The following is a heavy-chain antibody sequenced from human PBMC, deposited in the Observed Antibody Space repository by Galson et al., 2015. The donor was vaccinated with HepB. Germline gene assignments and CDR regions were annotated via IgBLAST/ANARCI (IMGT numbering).Heavy chain of an antibody. D-gene: IGHD6-19*01. CDR3: TRTYGYNNGWSAGGDY. Sequence: SLRLSCAASGFTFSSFSMNWVRQAPGKGLEWVSYISISSSAIYYADSVKGRFTISRDNAKNSLYLQMNSLRDEDTAVYYCTRTYGYNNGWSAGGDYWGQGTLVTVSS. CDR1: GFTFSSFS. CDR2: ISISSSAI. V-gene: IGHV3-48*02. J-gene: IGHJ4*02.